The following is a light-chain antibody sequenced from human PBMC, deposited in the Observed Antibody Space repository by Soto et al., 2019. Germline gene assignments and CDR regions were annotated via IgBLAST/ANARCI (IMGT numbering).Light chain of an antibody. CDR3: QQYGRSPPYS. CDR1: QSLSTTY. Sequence: EIVLTQSPGTLSLSPGEPATLSCRASQSLSTTYLGWYQQKPGQAPRLLIYGASSRATGIPRRFGGSGYGTDFALTISRLETEDSALYYCQQYGRSPPYSFGQGTKLDIK. J-gene: IGKJ2*03. CDR2: GAS. V-gene: IGKV3-20*01.